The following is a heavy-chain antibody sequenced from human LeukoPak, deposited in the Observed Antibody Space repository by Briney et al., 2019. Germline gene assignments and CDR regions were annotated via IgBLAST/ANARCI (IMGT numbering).Heavy chain of an antibody. CDR2: INPNSGGT. D-gene: IGHD6-6*01. Sequence: ASVKVSCMASGYTFTDYYMHWVRQAPGQGLEWMGWINPNSGGTNFAQKFQGRVAMTRDTSISTAYLELGSLRSDDTAVYFCARARCQLVPYFDSWGQGTLVTVSS. CDR1: GYTFTDYY. V-gene: IGHV1-2*02. CDR3: ARARCQLVPYFDS. J-gene: IGHJ4*02.